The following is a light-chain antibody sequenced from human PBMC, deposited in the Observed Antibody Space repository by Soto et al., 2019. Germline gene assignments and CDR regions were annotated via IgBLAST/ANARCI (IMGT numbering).Light chain of an antibody. CDR3: SSYTSSSRVV. CDR2: DVS. Sequence: QSALTQPASVSGSPGQSITISCTGTSSDVGGYSSVSWYQQRPGKAPQLMIYDVSDRPSGVSNRFSGSKSGNTASLTISGLQDEDEADYYCSSYTSSSRVVFGGGTKLTVL. CDR1: SSDVGGYSS. J-gene: IGLJ2*01. V-gene: IGLV2-14*01.